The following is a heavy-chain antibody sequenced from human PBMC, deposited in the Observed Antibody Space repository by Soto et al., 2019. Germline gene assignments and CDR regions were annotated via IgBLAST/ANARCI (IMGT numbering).Heavy chain of an antibody. J-gene: IGHJ5*02. Sequence: QVQLVESGGGVVQPGRSLRLSCVASGFTFSHFGMHWVRQAPGKGLEWVAVIWYDGTNIHYTDSVKGRFSISRDNSENTLYLQMNRLRAEDTAVYYCARDGGGYSGYENWFDPWGQGTPVTVSS. CDR1: GFTFSHFG. CDR2: IWYDGTNI. V-gene: IGHV3-33*01. D-gene: IGHD5-12*01. CDR3: ARDGGGYSGYENWFDP.